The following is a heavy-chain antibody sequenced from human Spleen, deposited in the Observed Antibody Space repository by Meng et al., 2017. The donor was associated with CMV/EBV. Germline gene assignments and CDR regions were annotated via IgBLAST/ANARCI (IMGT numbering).Heavy chain of an antibody. Sequence: SETLSLTCAVSGGPISSSNWWSWVRQPPGKGLEWIGEIYHSGSTNYNPSLKSRVTISVDKSKNQFSLKLSSVTAADTAVYYCARDLTMVRGGSDCWGQGTLVTVSS. D-gene: IGHD3-10*01. CDR2: IYHSGST. CDR1: GGPISSSNW. V-gene: IGHV4-4*02. J-gene: IGHJ4*02. CDR3: ARDLTMVRGGSDC.